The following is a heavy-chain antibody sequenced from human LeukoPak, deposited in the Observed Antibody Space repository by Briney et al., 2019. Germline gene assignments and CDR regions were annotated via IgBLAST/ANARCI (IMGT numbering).Heavy chain of an antibody. CDR2: ISSSSSYI. J-gene: IGHJ6*02. CDR3: ARDQGGKYQLLSAYYYYGMDV. Sequence: GGSLRLSCAASGFTFSSYSMNWVRQAPGKGLEWVSSISSSSSYIYYADSVKGRFTISRDNAKNSLYLQMNSLRAEDTAVYYCARDQGGKYQLLSAYYYYGMDVWGQGTTVTVSS. CDR1: GFTFSSYS. V-gene: IGHV3-21*01. D-gene: IGHD2-2*01.